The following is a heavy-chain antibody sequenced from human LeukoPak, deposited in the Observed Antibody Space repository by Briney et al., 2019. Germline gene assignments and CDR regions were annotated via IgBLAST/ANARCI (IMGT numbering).Heavy chain of an antibody. CDR2: TSSDGRST. Sequence: GGSLRLSCAASGFTFSSYWIHWIRQVPGKGLVWVSRTSSDGRSTTYADSVKGRFTISRDNAKNTLYLQMNSLRAEDTAVYYCARSIYNYDPGADYWGQGTLVTVSS. CDR3: ARSIYNYDPGADY. D-gene: IGHD5-18*01. V-gene: IGHV3-74*01. J-gene: IGHJ4*02. CDR1: GFTFSSYW.